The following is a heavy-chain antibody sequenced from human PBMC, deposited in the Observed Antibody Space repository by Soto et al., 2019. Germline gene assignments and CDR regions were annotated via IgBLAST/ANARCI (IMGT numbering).Heavy chain of an antibody. CDR1: GGSFSGYY. J-gene: IGHJ4*02. CDR2: INHSGST. CDR3: ARVGTMIVVGGYYLDY. Sequence: SETLSLTCAVYGGSFSGYYWSWIRQPPGKGLEWIGEINHSGSTNYNPSLKSRVTISVDTSKNQFSLKLSSVTAADTAVYFWARVGTMIVVGGYYLDYRGQGTLVTVSS. V-gene: IGHV4-34*01. D-gene: IGHD3-22*01.